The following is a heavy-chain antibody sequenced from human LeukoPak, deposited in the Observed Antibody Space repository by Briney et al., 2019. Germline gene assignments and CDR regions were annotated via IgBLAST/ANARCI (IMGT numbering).Heavy chain of an antibody. Sequence: PSETLSLTCGVYGGSFSTYYWSWIRQPPGMGLEWIGEINHSGSTNYNPSLKSRVTISVDTSKNQFSLKLSSVTAADTAVYYCTRAKRIIMIRGVITRYFDYWGQGTLVTVSS. D-gene: IGHD3-10*01. CDR3: TRAKRIIMIRGVITRYFDY. CDR2: INHSGST. J-gene: IGHJ4*02. CDR1: GGSFSTYY. V-gene: IGHV4-34*01.